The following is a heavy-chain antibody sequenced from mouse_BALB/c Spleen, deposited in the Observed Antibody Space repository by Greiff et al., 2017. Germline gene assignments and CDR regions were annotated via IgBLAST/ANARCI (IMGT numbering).Heavy chain of an antibody. Sequence: EVQRVESGGGLVKPGGSLKLSCAASGFTFSSYAMSWVRQSPEKRLEWVAEISSGGSYTYYPDTVTGRFTISRDNAKNTLYLEMSSLRSEDTAMYYCAREGMGFHAMDYWGQGTSVTVSS. CDR3: AREGMGFHAMDY. CDR1: GFTFSSYA. D-gene: IGHD2-3*01. CDR2: ISSGGSYT. J-gene: IGHJ4*01. V-gene: IGHV5-9-4*01.